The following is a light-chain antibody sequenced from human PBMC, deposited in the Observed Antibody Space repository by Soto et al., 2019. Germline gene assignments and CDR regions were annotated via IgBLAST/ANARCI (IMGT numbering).Light chain of an antibody. CDR2: DAS. J-gene: IGKJ2*01. CDR1: QDISIY. CDR3: QQYNVVPPT. V-gene: IGKV1-33*01. Sequence: DIQMTQSPSSLSASVGDRVTITCRASQDISIYLNWFQQKPGKAPKLLIYDASNLEKGVPSRFTGSGSGTDFTLTINSLQPDEIAIYYCQQYNVVPPTFGQGTRLEI.